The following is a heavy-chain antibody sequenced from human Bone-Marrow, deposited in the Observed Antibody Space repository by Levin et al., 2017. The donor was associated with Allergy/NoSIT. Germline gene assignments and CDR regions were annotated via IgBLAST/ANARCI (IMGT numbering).Heavy chain of an antibody. CDR3: ARAGFNNYRVPYYAMDL. V-gene: IGHV3-33*01. CDR1: GFIFNIYG. Sequence: GGSLRLSCAASGFIFNIYGMHWVRQAPGKGLKWVAFIWYDGSNKYYADSVEGRFTISRDNSRNTLYLQMNTLGTEDTAVYYCARAGFNNYRVPYYAMDLWGQGTTVTVSS. D-gene: IGHD5-24*01. CDR2: IWYDGSNK. J-gene: IGHJ6*02.